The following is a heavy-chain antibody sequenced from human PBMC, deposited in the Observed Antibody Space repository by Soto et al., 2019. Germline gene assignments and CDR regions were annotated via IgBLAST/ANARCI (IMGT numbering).Heavy chain of an antibody. CDR1: GGSINSYS. J-gene: IGHJ5*02. V-gene: IGHV4-59*01. CDR3: ARTLKPTRNTDTNWFDP. CDR2: IYYTGST. D-gene: IGHD1-1*01. Sequence: SETLSLTCTVSGGSINSYSCSWIRQPPGKGLEWIGYIYYTGSTDYSPSLKSRVAISVDTSKNQFSLNLSSVTAADTAVYYCARTLKPTRNTDTNWFDPWGQGTLVTVSS.